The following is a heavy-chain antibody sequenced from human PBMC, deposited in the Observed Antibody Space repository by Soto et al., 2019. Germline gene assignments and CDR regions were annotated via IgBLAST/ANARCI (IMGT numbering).Heavy chain of an antibody. J-gene: IGHJ4*02. Sequence: LRLSCAASGFTFSTHAMSWVRQAPGKGLEWVSSISSGGTTTFYAASVEGRFTISRDKSKNTLYLQMNSLRADDTAVYYCAREGGSIGGWFGRKFDSWGQGTQVTVSS. CDR1: GFTFSTHA. V-gene: IGHV3-23*01. CDR3: AREGGSIGGWFGRKFDS. D-gene: IGHD6-19*01. CDR2: ISSGGTTT.